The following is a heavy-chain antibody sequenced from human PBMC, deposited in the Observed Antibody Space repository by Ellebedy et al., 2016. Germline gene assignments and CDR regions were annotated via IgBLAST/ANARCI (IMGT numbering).Heavy chain of an antibody. CDR1: GFSSGYYA. D-gene: IGHD5-24*01. V-gene: IGHV3-49*03. CDR2: IRSKAFGGTT. J-gene: IGHJ4*02. CDR3: TRGRLEMATTFDY. Sequence: GESLKISCTASGFSSGYYAMTWFRQAPGKGLGWVGFIRSKAFGGTTEYAASVKGIFTVSRDDSKSIAYLQMNILKTEDTAVYYCTRGRLEMATTFDYWGQGTLVTVSS.